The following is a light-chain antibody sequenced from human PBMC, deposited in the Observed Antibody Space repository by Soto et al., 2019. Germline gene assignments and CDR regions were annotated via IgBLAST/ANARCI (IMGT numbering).Light chain of an antibody. Sequence: NFMLTQPHSVSGSPGKTVTVSCTSSSGNIASAYVQWFQQRPGSAPTTVIYEDNQRPSGVPDRFSGSIDRSSNSASLTIFGLKTEDEADYYCQSYDSNNQVFGGGTKLTVL. J-gene: IGLJ3*02. CDR3: QSYDSNNQV. CDR1: SGNIASAY. V-gene: IGLV6-57*04. CDR2: EDN.